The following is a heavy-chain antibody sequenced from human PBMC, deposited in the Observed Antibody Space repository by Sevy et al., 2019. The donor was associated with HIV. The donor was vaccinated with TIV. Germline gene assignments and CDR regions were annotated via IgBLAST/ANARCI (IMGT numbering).Heavy chain of an antibody. CDR3: VKDKVDGDSGYGLFDF. CDR2: LSRHSGTI. V-gene: IGHV3-9*01. D-gene: IGHD5-12*01. J-gene: IGHJ4*02. Sequence: GGSLRLSCAASGFTFDDYAMHWVRQAPGKGLEWVSGLSRHSGTIVYADSVKGRFTISRDNARNSLYLQMNSLRAEDTDSYYCVKDKVDGDSGYGLFDFWGQGTLVTVSS. CDR1: GFTFDDYA.